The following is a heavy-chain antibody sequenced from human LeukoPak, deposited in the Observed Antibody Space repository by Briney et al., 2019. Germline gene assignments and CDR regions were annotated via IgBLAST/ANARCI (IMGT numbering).Heavy chain of an antibody. D-gene: IGHD2-2*01. Sequence: PGGSLRLSCAASGFTFSSYGMHWVRQAPGKGLEWVSHISSSRSYTNYADSVKGRFTISRDNAKNSLYLQMNSLRAEDTAVYYCARDCSSTSCYVFWEPGYGMDVWGQGTTVTVSS. V-gene: IGHV3-21*05. CDR1: GFTFSSYG. CDR2: ISSSRSYT. J-gene: IGHJ6*02. CDR3: ARDCSSTSCYVFWEPGYGMDV.